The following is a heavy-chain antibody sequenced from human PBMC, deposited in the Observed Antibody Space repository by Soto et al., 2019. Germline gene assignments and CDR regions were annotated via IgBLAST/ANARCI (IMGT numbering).Heavy chain of an antibody. CDR2: IWYDGSNK. J-gene: IGHJ4*02. Sequence: QVQLVESGGGVVQPGRSLRLSCAASGFTFRSYGMHWVRQAPGKGLAWVAVIWYDGSNKYYADSVKGRFTISRDNSKNTLYLQMNSLRAEDTAVYYCARDRDRGGFDYWGQGTLVTVSS. CDR3: ARDRDRGGFDY. CDR1: GFTFRSYG. D-gene: IGHD3-22*01. V-gene: IGHV3-33*01.